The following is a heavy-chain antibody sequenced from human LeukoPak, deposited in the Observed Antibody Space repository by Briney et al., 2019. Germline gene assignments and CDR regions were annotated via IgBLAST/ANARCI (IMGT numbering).Heavy chain of an antibody. Sequence: GASVKVSCKASGYTLTSYGISWVRQAPGEGLEWRGWISAYNGNTIYAQKLQVRVTMTTDTSTSTAYMELRSLRSDDTAVYYCARCGRYSGYYYGVAFDIWGQGTMVTVSS. V-gene: IGHV1-18*01. CDR2: ISAYNGNT. CDR1: GYTLTSYG. CDR3: ARCGRYSGYYYGVAFDI. J-gene: IGHJ3*02. D-gene: IGHD3-22*01.